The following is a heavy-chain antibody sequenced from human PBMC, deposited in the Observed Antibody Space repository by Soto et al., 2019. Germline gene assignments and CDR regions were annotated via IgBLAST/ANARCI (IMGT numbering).Heavy chain of an antibody. Sequence: QVQLQQWGAGLLKPSETLSLTCTVYGGSFSDYFWTWIRQSPGKGLEWIGDVNHRGSTSYSPSLKSRVTISLDTSKHQFSLSLTSVTAADTAVYYCARILVGAFDFWGQGALVTVSS. D-gene: IGHD3-22*01. J-gene: IGHJ4*02. V-gene: IGHV4-34*01. CDR2: VNHRGST. CDR1: GGSFSDYF. CDR3: ARILVGAFDF.